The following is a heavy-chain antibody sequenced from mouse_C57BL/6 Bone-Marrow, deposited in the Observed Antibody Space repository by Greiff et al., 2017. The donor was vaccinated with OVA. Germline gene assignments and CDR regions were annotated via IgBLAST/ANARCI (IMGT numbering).Heavy chain of an antibody. V-gene: IGHV1-69*01. CDR1: GYTFTSYW. CDR3: ARTVTTVAPYAMDY. CDR2: IDPSDSYT. D-gene: IGHD1-1*01. Sequence: QVQLQQPGAELVMPGASVKLSCTASGYTFTSYWMHWVKQRPGQGLEWIGEIDPSDSYTNYNQKFKGKSTLTVDKSSSTAYMQLSSLTSEDAAVYYCARTVTTVAPYAMDYWGQGTSVTVSS. J-gene: IGHJ4*01.